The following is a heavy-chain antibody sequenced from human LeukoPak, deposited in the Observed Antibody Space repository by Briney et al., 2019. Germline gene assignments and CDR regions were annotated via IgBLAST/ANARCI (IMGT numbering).Heavy chain of an antibody. V-gene: IGHV3-23*01. D-gene: IGHD3-16*01. CDR2: ISGSGGST. CDR3: AKDVTGIMMTFGGVSGTFYY. CDR1: GFTFSSYA. Sequence: PGGSLRLSCAASGFTFSSYAMSWVRQAPGKGLEWVSAISGSGGSTYYADSVKGRFTISRDNSKNTLYLQMNSLRAEDTAVYYCAKDVTGIMMTFGGVSGTFYYWGQGTLVTVSS. J-gene: IGHJ4*02.